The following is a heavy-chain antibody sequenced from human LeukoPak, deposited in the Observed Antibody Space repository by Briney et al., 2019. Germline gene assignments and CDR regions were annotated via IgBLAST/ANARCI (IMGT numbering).Heavy chain of an antibody. D-gene: IGHD3-10*01. CDR3: ATYAGSSSKYFQD. CDR1: GXRFTNYW. CDR2: IYPGESDT. Sequence: GESLKISCKASGXRFTNYWIGWVRQMPGKGLEWMGIIYPGESDTRYSPSFQGQVTISADKSISTAYLQRSSLQASDTAMYYCATYAGSSSKYFQDWGQGTLVTVSS. V-gene: IGHV5-51*01. J-gene: IGHJ1*01.